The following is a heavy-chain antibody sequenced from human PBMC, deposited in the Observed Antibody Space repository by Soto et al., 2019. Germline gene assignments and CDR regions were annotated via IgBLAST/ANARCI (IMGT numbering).Heavy chain of an antibody. Sequence: QVQLVQSGAEVKKPGSSVKVSCKGSGDTFSSYGSSWVRQAPGQGLEWMGGIIPSLGTTNYARRSQGRVTISADEFTTTAYMELSGLRSEDTAVYYCASDSSGYNRDHYYFDYLGQGTLVVVSS. CDR1: GDTFSSYG. CDR2: IIPSLGTT. D-gene: IGHD3-22*01. V-gene: IGHV1-69*01. J-gene: IGHJ4*02. CDR3: ASDSSGYNRDHYYFDY.